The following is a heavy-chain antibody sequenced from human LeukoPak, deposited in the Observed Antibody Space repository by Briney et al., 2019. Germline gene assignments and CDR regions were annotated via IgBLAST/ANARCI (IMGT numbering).Heavy chain of an antibody. V-gene: IGHV4-39*01. Sequence: SETLSLTCTISGDSTSSDRYYGGWVRQPPGKGLEWIGNIYYSGSTYYNPSLKSRVTMSVDTSKNQFSLKLSSVTAADTAVYYCARGTWSSSIDYWGQGTLVTVSS. D-gene: IGHD6-6*01. J-gene: IGHJ4*02. CDR2: IYYSGST. CDR3: ARGTWSSSIDY. CDR1: GDSTSSDRYY.